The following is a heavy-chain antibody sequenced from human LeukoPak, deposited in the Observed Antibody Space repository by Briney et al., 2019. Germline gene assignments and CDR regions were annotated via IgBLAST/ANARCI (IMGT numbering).Heavy chain of an antibody. V-gene: IGHV3-23*01. D-gene: IGHD3-3*01. Sequence: PGGSLRLSCAASGFTFGNYVMNWVRQAPGKGLEWVSSINGGGGSTFYADSVKGRFTISRDNFKNTLYLQMSSLRAEDTAIYYCAKDRWSGFSQIDYWGQGTLVTVSS. CDR2: INGGGGST. J-gene: IGHJ4*02. CDR1: GFTFGNYV. CDR3: AKDRWSGFSQIDY.